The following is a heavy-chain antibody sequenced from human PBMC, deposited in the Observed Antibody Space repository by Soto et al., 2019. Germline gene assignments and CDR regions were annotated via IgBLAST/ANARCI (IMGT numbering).Heavy chain of an antibody. D-gene: IGHD3-3*01. J-gene: IGHJ6*02. CDR1: GYTFTSYG. V-gene: IGHV1-18*04. Sequence: QVQLVQSGAEVKKPGASVKVSCKASGYTFTSYGISWVRQAPGQGLEWMGWISAYNGNTNYAQKLQGRVTMTTDTSTSPAYMELRSLRSDDTAVYCCARETIFGVVTRFYYYGMDVWGQGTTVTVSS. CDR2: ISAYNGNT. CDR3: ARETIFGVVTRFYYYGMDV.